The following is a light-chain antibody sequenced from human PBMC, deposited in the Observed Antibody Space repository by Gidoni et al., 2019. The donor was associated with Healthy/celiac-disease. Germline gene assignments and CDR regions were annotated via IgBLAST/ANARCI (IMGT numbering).Light chain of an antibody. CDR1: QSVLYSSNNKNY. CDR3: QQYYSTPPT. CDR2: WAS. J-gene: IGKJ1*01. Sequence: DIVMTQSPDSLAVSLGERATINCKSSQSVLYSSNNKNYLAWYQQKPGQPPKLLIYWASTRESGVPDRCSGGGSGADFTLTISSLRAEGVAVYYCQQYYSTPPTFGQGTKVEIK. V-gene: IGKV4-1*01.